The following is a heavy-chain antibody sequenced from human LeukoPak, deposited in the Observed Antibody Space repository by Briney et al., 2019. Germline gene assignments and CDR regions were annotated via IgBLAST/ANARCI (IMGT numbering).Heavy chain of an antibody. J-gene: IGHJ2*01. Sequence: PGGSLRLSCAASGFTFSSYWMSWVRQAPGKGLEWVANIKQDGSEKYYVDSVKGRFTISRDNAKNSLYLQMNSLRAEDTAVYYCARGSSWYRGDWYFDLWGRGTLVTVSS. V-gene: IGHV3-7*04. CDR2: IKQDGSEK. CDR1: GFTFSSYW. D-gene: IGHD6-13*01. CDR3: ARGSSWYRGDWYFDL.